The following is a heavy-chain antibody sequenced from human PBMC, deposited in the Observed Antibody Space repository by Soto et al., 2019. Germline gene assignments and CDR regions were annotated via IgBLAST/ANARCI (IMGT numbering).Heavy chain of an antibody. V-gene: IGHV2-5*02. CDR2: IYWDGDR. CDR3: VHSRCGGDCLQSYSSHYYYGMDI. Sequence: SGPTLVNPTQPLTLTCTFSGFSLSTGGMGVVWIRQPPGKALEWVALIYWDGDRRYSPSLMNRLTIAKDTSKNQVVLTMTNMDPVDTATYYCVHSRCGGDCLQSYSSHYYYGMDICGHGTTVTLSS. D-gene: IGHD2-21*02. J-gene: IGHJ6*02. CDR1: GFSLSTGGMG.